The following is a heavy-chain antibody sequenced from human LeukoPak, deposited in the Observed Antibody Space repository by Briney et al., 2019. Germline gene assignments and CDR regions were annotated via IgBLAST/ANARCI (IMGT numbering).Heavy chain of an antibody. CDR3: ARDRSSVTAWVDY. V-gene: IGHV3-30*02. CDR1: GFTFSSYG. D-gene: IGHD2-21*02. CDR2: IRYDGSNK. Sequence: GGSLRLSCAASGFTFSSYGMHWVRQAPGKGLEWVAFIRYDGSNKYYADSVKGRFTISRDNAKNSLYLQMNSLRAEDTAVYFCARDRSSVTAWVDYWGQGTLVTVSS. J-gene: IGHJ4*02.